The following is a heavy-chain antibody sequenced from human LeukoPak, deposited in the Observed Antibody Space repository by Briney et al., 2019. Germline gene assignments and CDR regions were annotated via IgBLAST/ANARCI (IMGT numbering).Heavy chain of an antibody. D-gene: IGHD5-18*01. CDR1: GCTFSNYG. Sequence: SFKASGCTFSNYGVNWVRQAPXQGLEXMGWISAYNGNTNYAQNLQGRATMTTDTSTSTAYMELRSLRSDDTAVYYCGRGGYSYGYVGWIDYWGQGTLVTVSS. CDR3: GRGGYSYGYVGWIDY. J-gene: IGHJ4*02. V-gene: IGHV1-18*01. CDR2: ISAYNGNT.